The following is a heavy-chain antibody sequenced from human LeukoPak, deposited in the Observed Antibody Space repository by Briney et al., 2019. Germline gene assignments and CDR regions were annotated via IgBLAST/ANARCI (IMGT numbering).Heavy chain of an antibody. CDR1: GYTFTSYG. J-gene: IGHJ4*02. CDR3: ARGAIAAAGERSDY. Sequence: GASVTVSCQASGYTFTSYGFSWVRQAPGQRLEWMGWISAYNGNTNYAQKLQGRVTMTTDTSTSTAYMELRSLRSDDTAVYYCARGAIAAAGERSDYWGQGTLVTVSS. V-gene: IGHV1-18*01. D-gene: IGHD6-13*01. CDR2: ISAYNGNT.